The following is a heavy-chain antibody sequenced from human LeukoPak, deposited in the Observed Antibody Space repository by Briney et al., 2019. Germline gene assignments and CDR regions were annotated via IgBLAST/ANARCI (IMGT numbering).Heavy chain of an antibody. Sequence: ASVTVSFKASVYTFTSYDINWVRQATGQGLEWLGWMNPNSGNTGYAQKFQGRVTMTRNTSISTAYMELSNLRSEDTAVYYCARVAGNCGGDCYRLLYWGQGTLVTVSS. D-gene: IGHD2-21*01. CDR1: VYTFTSYD. V-gene: IGHV1-8*01. CDR2: MNPNSGNT. J-gene: IGHJ4*02. CDR3: ARVAGNCGGDCYRLLY.